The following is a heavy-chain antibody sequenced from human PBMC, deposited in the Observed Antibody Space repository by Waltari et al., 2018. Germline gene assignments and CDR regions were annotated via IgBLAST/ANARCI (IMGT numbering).Heavy chain of an antibody. Sequence: EVQLVESGGGLGQPGGSLRLSCVASGFIFSNCEMNWVRQAPGTGLEWVSYIGSSGSTVFYANPVKGRFTISRDNAKNSLYLQMHSLRAEDTAVYYCARDGRGSYGMDVWGQGTTVTVSS. CDR3: ARDGRGSYGMDV. V-gene: IGHV3-48*03. D-gene: IGHD5-12*01. CDR1: GFIFSNCE. J-gene: IGHJ6*02. CDR2: IGSSGSTV.